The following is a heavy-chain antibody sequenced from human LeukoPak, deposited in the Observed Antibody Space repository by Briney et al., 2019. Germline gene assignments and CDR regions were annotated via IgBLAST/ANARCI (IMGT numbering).Heavy chain of an antibody. J-gene: IGHJ6*02. CDR3: ARDSDDFWSGYYLNYGMDV. CDR2: ISYDGSNK. V-gene: IGHV3-30-3*01. Sequence: GGSLRLSCAASGFTFSSYAMHWVRQAPGKGREGVAVISYDGSNKYYADSVKGRFTISRDNSKNTLYLQMNRLRAEDTAVYYCARDSDDFWSGYYLNYGMDVWGQGTTVTVSS. CDR1: GFTFSSYA. D-gene: IGHD3-3*01.